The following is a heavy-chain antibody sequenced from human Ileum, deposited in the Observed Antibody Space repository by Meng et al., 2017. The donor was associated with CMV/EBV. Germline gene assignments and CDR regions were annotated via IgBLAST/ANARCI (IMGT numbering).Heavy chain of an antibody. D-gene: IGHD6-13*01. CDR3: ARGVSSPPGVDY. CDR1: GVGFSSSW. V-gene: IGHV3-74*01. Sequence: GGCLVWPGASLSLAGLVAGVGFSSSWMHWVHQAPGKWLGWVSLINIDVSIPCYADSVKGRFTISRDNAKNTLYLQMNSLRAEYTAVYYCARGVSSPPGVDYWGQGTLVTVSS. CDR2: INIDVSIP. J-gene: IGHJ4*02.